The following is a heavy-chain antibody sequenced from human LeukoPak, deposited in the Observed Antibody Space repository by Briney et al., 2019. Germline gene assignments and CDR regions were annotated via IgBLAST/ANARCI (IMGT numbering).Heavy chain of an antibody. J-gene: IGHJ4*02. CDR1: GFTFSSYA. V-gene: IGHV3-23*01. Sequence: QAGGSLRLSCAASGFTFSSYAMSWVRQAPGKGLEWVSAISGSGGSTFYADSVKGRFTISRDNSKNTLYLQMNSLRAEDTAVYYCSKTRDPLKWLILLDYWGQGTLVTVSS. D-gene: IGHD3-22*01. CDR3: SKTRDPLKWLILLDY. CDR2: ISGSGGST.